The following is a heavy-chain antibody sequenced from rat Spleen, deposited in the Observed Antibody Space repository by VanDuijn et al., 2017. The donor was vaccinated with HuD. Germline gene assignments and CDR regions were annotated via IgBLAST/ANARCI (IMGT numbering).Heavy chain of an antibody. V-gene: IGHV5-17*01. CDR2: IIYDGNST. J-gene: IGHJ2*01. D-gene: IGHD1-6*01. CDR3: ARQGRVYYGLGY. CDR1: GFTFSDYA. Sequence: EVQLVESGGGLVQVGRSLKLSCAASGFTFSDYAMAWVRQAPKKGLEWVATIIYDGNSTYYRDSVKGRFTISRDNAKSTLYLQMDSLRSEDTATYYGARQGRVYYGLGYWGQGVMVTVSS.